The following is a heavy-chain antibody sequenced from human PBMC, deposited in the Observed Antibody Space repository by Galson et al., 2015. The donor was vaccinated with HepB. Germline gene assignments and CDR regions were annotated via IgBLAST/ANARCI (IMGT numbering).Heavy chain of an antibody. J-gene: IGHJ2*01. Sequence: SETLSLTCAVYGGSFSGYYWSWIRQPPGKGLEWIGEINHSGSTNYNPSLKSRVTISVDTSKNQFSLKLSSVTAADTAVYYCARDGDGYKAWGWYFDLWGRGTLVTVSS. CDR3: ARDGDGYKAWGWYFDL. V-gene: IGHV4-34*01. D-gene: IGHD5-24*01. CDR2: INHSGST. CDR1: GGSFSGYY.